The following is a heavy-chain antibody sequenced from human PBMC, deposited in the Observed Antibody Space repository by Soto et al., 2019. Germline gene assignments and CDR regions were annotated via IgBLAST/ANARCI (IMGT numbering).Heavy chain of an antibody. CDR1: EFTFSSYV. J-gene: IGHJ6*02. CDR3: ARTFYFDRSGMDV. CDR2: ISYDGNDK. D-gene: IGHD3-22*01. Sequence: GGSLRLSCEASEFTFSSYVMHWVRQAPGKGLEWVAVISYDGNDKYYAESVEGRFTLSRDNSKNTLYLQMNSLRAEDTAVYYCARTFYFDRSGMDVWGQGTMVTVSS. V-gene: IGHV3-30-3*01.